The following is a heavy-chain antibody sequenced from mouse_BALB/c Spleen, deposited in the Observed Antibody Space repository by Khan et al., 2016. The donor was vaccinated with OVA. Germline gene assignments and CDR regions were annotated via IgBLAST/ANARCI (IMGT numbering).Heavy chain of an antibody. CDR3: ARPPYFSYTLDH. J-gene: IGHJ4*01. Sequence: QIQLVQSGPELKKPGETVKISCKASGYTFTNYGMNWVKQSPGRALKWMGWINTYTGEPTYADDFKGRFAFSLETSASTAYLQINNLKDEDTATYFCARPPYFSYTLDHWGQCTSVTVSS. V-gene: IGHV9-3-1*01. CDR1: GYTFTNYG. CDR2: INTYTGEP. D-gene: IGHD2-10*01.